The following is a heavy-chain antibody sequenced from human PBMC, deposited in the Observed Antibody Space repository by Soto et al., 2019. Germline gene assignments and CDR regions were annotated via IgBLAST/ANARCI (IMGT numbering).Heavy chain of an antibody. Sequence: LCRPCTVAGASISSSSYYWGWIRHPPGKGLEWIGSVYYSGITYYNPSLKSRVTISVDTSKNQFSLRVSSVTAADTAVYYCARPPTANLDAFEIWGQGTMVTVSS. V-gene: IGHV4-39*01. CDR2: VYYSGIT. J-gene: IGHJ3*02. CDR1: GASISSSSYY. D-gene: IGHD7-27*01. CDR3: ARPPTANLDAFEI.